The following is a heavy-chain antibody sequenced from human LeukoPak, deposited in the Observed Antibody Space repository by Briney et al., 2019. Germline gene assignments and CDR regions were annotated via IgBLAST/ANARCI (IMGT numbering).Heavy chain of an antibody. CDR3: ANNFYGSGRYSSPEATFGY. CDR1: GYTFTGYY. J-gene: IGHJ4*02. D-gene: IGHD3-10*01. CDR2: INPNSGGT. V-gene: IGHV1-2*02. Sequence: GASVKVSCKASGYTFTGYYMHWVRQAPGQGLEWMGWINPNSGGTNYAQKFQGRVTMTRDTSISTAYMELSRLRSDDTAVYYCANNFYGSGRYSSPEATFGYWGQGTLVTVSS.